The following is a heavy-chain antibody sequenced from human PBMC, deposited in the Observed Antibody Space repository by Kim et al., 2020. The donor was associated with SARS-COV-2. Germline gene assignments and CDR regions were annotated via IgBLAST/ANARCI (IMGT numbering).Heavy chain of an antibody. V-gene: IGHV3-23*01. J-gene: IGHJ6*02. Sequence: GGSLRLSCAASGFTFSSYAMSWVRQAPGKGLEWVSAISGSGGSTYYADPVKGRFTISRDNSKNTLYLQMNSLRAEDTDVYYCAKDLKIPYYDSSGYWFPYYYYGMDVWDQGTTVTISS. CDR1: GFTFSSYA. D-gene: IGHD3-22*01. CDR2: ISGSGGST. CDR3: AKDLKIPYYDSSGYWFPYYYYGMDV.